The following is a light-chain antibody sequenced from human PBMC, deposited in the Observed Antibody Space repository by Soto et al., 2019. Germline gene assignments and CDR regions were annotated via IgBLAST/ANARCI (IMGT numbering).Light chain of an antibody. Sequence: QSALTQPPSASGSPGQSVTISCTGTSSDIGGYNYVSWYQQHPGKAPKLIIYDVKKRPSGIPDRFSGSKSGNTASLTVSGLQAEDEADYYCSSYAGTSNFDVFGNGTKLTVL. CDR2: DVK. CDR3: SSYAGTSNFDV. V-gene: IGLV2-8*01. CDR1: SSDIGGYNY. J-gene: IGLJ1*01.